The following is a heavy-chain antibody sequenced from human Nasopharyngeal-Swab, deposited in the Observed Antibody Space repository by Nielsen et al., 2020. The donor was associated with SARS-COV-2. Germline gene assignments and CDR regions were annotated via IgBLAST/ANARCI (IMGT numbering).Heavy chain of an antibody. CDR2: INPDSGAT. D-gene: IGHD6-19*01. V-gene: IGHV1-2*06. CDR3: ARADGLYSSGWYWGFDF. Sequence: ASVKVSCKASGYTFSANYMHWVRQAPGQGLEWIGRINPDSGATNYAYKFEGRVTMTRDTSISTAYMELSRLTSDDTAVYYCARADGLYSSGWYWGFDFWGQGTLVSVSS. CDR1: GYTFSANY. J-gene: IGHJ4*02.